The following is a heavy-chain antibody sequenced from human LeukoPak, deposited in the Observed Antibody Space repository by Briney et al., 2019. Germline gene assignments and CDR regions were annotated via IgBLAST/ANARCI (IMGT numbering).Heavy chain of an antibody. CDR1: GYTFTSYY. CDR3: ARDIVVVPAGWFDP. J-gene: IGHJ5*02. V-gene: IGHV1-2*02. D-gene: IGHD2-2*01. CDR2: INPNSGGT. Sequence: ASVKVSCKASGYTFTSYYMHWVRQAPGQGLEWMGWINPNSGGTNYAQKFQGRVTMTRDTSISTAYMELSRLRSDDTAVYYCARDIVVVPAGWFDPWGQGTLVTVSS.